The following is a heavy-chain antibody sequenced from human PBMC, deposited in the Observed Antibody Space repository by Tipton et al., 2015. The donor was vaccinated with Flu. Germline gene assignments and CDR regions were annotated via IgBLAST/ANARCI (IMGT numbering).Heavy chain of an antibody. CDR2: ISGSGGST. V-gene: IGHV3-23*01. Sequence: SLRLSCAASGFTFSSYAMSWVRQAPGKGLEWVSAISGSGGSTYYADSVKGRFTISRDNSKNTLYLQMNSLRAEDTAVYYCAKDGWDYYSWFDYWGQGTLVTVSS. CDR3: AKDGWDYYSWFDY. J-gene: IGHJ4*02. D-gene: IGHD4-11*01. CDR1: GFTFSSYA.